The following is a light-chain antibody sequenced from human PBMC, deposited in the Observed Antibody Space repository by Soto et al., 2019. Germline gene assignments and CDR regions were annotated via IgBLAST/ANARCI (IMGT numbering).Light chain of an antibody. CDR3: QQYTGYSQWT. Sequence: DIQMTQSPSTLSAAVGDRVTITCRASQTISKWLAWYQQKPGQAPKLLIYDASTLESGVPSRFSGSGSGTDFSLTINSLQPVDFATYYCQQYTGYSQWTFGQGTKVEIK. CDR2: DAS. V-gene: IGKV1-5*01. CDR1: QTISKW. J-gene: IGKJ1*01.